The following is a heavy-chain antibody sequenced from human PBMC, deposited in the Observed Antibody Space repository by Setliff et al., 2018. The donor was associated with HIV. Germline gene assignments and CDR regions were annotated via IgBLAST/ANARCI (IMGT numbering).Heavy chain of an antibody. V-gene: IGHV4-31*03. CDR1: GVSVGSGDYY. CDR3: ATRPRIAARPFDY. J-gene: IGHJ4*02. D-gene: IGHD6-6*01. Sequence: SETLSLTCSVSGVSVGSGDYYWHWIRQHPEKALEWIGYIFHSGDTYYNPSLKSRISMSVDTSKNQFPLELTSLTAADTAVYYCATRPRIAARPFDYWGRGMLVTVSS. CDR2: IFHSGDT.